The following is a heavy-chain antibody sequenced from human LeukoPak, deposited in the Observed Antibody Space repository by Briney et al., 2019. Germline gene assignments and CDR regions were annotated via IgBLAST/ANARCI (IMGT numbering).Heavy chain of an antibody. Sequence: SVKVSCKASGYTFTSYYMHWVRQAPGQGLEWMGGIIPIFGTANYAQKFQGRVTITADKSTSTAYMELSSLRSEDTAVYYCARDLYSSSSSDYWGQGTLVTASS. CDR3: ARDLYSSSSSDY. CDR2: IIPIFGTA. V-gene: IGHV1-69*06. CDR1: GYTFTSYY. D-gene: IGHD6-6*01. J-gene: IGHJ4*02.